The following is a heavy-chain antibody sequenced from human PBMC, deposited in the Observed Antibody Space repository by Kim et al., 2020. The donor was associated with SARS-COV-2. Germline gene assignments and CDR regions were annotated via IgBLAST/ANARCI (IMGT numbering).Heavy chain of an antibody. CDR3: AKDTWEQAFDI. CDR1: GFTFSSYA. J-gene: IGHJ3*02. D-gene: IGHD1-26*01. V-gene: IGHV3-23*01. CDR2: ISGSGGTT. Sequence: GGSLRLSCAASGFTFSSYAMTWVRQAPGKGLEWVSAISGSGGTTYYADSVKGRFTISRDNSKNTLYVQMNSLRAEDTAVYYCAKDTWEQAFDIWGQGTMVTVSS.